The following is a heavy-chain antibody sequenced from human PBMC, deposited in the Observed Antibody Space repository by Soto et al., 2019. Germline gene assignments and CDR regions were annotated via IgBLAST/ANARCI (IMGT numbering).Heavy chain of an antibody. Sequence: GGSLRLSCTASGFSFSSYTMNWVRKAPGKGLQWVASITNRGTHTYSADSVKGRFTISRDNDKNSLYLQMNNLRAEDTATYYCARAHEVAWFDSWGLGTLVTVSS. V-gene: IGHV3-21*06. CDR1: GFSFSSYT. D-gene: IGHD2-15*01. J-gene: IGHJ5*01. CDR3: ARAHEVAWFDS. CDR2: ITNRGTHT.